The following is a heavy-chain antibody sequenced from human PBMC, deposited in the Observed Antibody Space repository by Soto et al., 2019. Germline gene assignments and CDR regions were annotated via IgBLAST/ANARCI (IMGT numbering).Heavy chain of an antibody. J-gene: IGHJ5*02. V-gene: IGHV4-61*05. CDR1: GGSITYINNHY. D-gene: IGHD2-8*01. CDR3: VRLIGNSWLDT. Sequence: SETLSLTCTVSGGSITYINNHYCSWFRLPPGKGLEWIGYIYYSGSTNYNPSLKSRITISPDTSNNQVSLQLNSVTPDDTAVYYCVRLIGNSWLDTWGQGTLVTVSS. CDR2: IYYSGST.